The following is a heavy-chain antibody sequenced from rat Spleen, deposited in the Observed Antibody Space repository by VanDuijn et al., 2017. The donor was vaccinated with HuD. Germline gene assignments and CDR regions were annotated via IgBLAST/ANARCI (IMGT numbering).Heavy chain of an antibody. CDR3: AWEGAFAY. V-gene: IGHV6-6*01. Sequence: EVQLVESGGGLVQPERSLKLSCATSGFTFSTAWMYWYRQFPEKRLEWVARIKAKSNNYATDYTESVKGRFTISRDDSKSSIYLQMNNLKEEDTAIYYCAWEGAFAYWGQGTLVTVSS. CDR2: IKAKSNNYAT. J-gene: IGHJ3*01. D-gene: IGHD1-11*01. CDR1: GFTFSTAW.